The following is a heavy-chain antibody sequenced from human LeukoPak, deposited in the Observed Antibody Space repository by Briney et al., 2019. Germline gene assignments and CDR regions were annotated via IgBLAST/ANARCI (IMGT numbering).Heavy chain of an antibody. CDR1: GFTFSSYG. Sequence: GGSLRLSCAASGFTFSSYGMHWVRQAPGKGLEWVAVISYDVGKKYYADSVKGRFTISRDNAKNSLYLQMNSLRGEDTAVYHCARESNLRIAAAADYWGQGTLVTVSS. CDR3: ARESNLRIAAAADY. D-gene: IGHD6-13*01. J-gene: IGHJ4*02. CDR2: ISYDVGKK. V-gene: IGHV3-30*03.